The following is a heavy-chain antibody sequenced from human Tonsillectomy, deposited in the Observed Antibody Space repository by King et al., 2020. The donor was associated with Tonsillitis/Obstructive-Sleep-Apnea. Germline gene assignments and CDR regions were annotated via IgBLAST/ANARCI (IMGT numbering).Heavy chain of an antibody. Sequence: QLQESGPGLVKPSETLSLTCTVSGGSISSYYWSWIRQPPGKGLEWIGYIYYSGSTNYNPSLKSRGTISVDTSKNQFSLKLSSVTAADTAVYYCARQDYDFWSGYWAHNWFDPWGQGTLVTVSS. V-gene: IGHV4-59*08. CDR2: IYYSGST. D-gene: IGHD3-3*01. CDR1: GGSISSYY. J-gene: IGHJ5*02. CDR3: ARQDYDFWSGYWAHNWFDP.